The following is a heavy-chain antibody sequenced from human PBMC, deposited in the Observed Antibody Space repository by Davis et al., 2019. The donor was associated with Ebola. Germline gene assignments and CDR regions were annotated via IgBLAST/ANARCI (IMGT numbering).Heavy chain of an antibody. CDR1: GYSFNTYW. V-gene: IGHV5-51*01. Sequence: RESLKISCKGSGYSFNTYWIAWVRQTPAKGLEWMGIIYAGDSDTRYSPSFEGQVTISVDRSISTAYLQWSSLKASDIAMYYCARQESLYGSSDYWGQGTLVTVSS. J-gene: IGHJ4*02. CDR2: IYAGDSDT. D-gene: IGHD2/OR15-2a*01. CDR3: ARQESLYGSSDY.